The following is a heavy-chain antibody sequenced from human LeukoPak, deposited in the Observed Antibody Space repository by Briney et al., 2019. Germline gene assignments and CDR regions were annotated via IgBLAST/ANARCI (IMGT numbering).Heavy chain of an antibody. CDR1: GFTFSSYA. CDR2: ISGSGGST. D-gene: IGHD5-12*01. Sequence: GGSLRLSCAASGFTFSSYAMSWVRQAPGKGLEWVSAISGSGGSTYYADSVKGRFTISRDNSKNTLCLQMNSLGAEDTAVYYCAKSGWLRLDYWGQGTLVTVSS. J-gene: IGHJ4*02. CDR3: AKSGWLRLDY. V-gene: IGHV3-23*01.